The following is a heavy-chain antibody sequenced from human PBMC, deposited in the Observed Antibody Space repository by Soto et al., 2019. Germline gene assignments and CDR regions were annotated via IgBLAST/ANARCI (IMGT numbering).Heavy chain of an antibody. CDR2: INHSGST. CDR1: GGSFSGYY. Sequence: QVQLQQWGAGLLKPSETLSLTCAVYGGSFSGYYWSWIRQPPGKGLEWIGEINHSGSTNYNPSLKSRFTLSVDTSKNQFSLKLSSVTAADPAVYYCARVTGRAYYGMDVWGQGTTVTVSS. V-gene: IGHV4-34*01. CDR3: ARVTGRAYYGMDV. J-gene: IGHJ6*02.